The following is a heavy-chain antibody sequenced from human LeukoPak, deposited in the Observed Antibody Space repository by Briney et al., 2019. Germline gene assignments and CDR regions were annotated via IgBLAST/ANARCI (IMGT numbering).Heavy chain of an antibody. D-gene: IGHD5-12*01. CDR3: ATGRGGYDFAFDY. CDR2: FDPEDGET. Sequence: PQASVKVSCTVSGYTLTELSMHWVRQAPGKGLEWMGGFDPEDGETIYAQKFQGRVTMTEDTSTDTAYMELSSLRSEDTAVYYCATGRGGYDFAFDYWGQGTLVTVSS. V-gene: IGHV1-24*01. J-gene: IGHJ4*02. CDR1: GYTLTELS.